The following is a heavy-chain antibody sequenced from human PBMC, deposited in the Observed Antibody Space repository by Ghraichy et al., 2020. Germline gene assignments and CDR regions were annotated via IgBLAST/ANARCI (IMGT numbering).Heavy chain of an antibody. V-gene: IGHV3-23*01. CDR2: ISGSGGGT. CDR1: GFTFSSYA. Sequence: GGSLRLSCAASGFTFSSYAMSWVRQAPGKGLEWVSAISGSGGGTYYADSVKGRFTISRDNSKNTLYLQMNSLRAEETAVYYCAKVQVRYSGYVDYFDYWGQGTLGTVSS. J-gene: IGHJ4*02. D-gene: IGHD5-12*01. CDR3: AKVQVRYSGYVDYFDY.